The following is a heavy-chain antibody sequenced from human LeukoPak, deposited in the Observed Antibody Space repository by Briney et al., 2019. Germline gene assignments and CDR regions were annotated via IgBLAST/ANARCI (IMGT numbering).Heavy chain of an antibody. CDR1: GFTFSIYW. Sequence: GGSLRLSCAASGFTFSIYWMYWVRQAPGKGLMWVSRCDSDGSGTTYVDSVKGRFTVSRDNAKSTLYLQMSSLRAEDTAVYYCAATYYYDGSGDYWGQGTLVTVSS. CDR3: AATYYYDGSGDY. J-gene: IGHJ4*02. V-gene: IGHV3-74*01. CDR2: CDSDGSGT. D-gene: IGHD3-22*01.